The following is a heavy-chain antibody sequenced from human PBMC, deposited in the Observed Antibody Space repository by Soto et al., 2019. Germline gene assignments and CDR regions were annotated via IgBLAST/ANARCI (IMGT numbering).Heavy chain of an antibody. D-gene: IGHD6-19*01. J-gene: IGHJ4*02. Sequence: QVQLVQSGAEVKKPGSSVKVSCKASGGTFSSYTISWVRQSPGQGLEWMGRIIPILGIANYAQKFQGRVTITADKSAHTAYMELSSLRSEVTAVYYCAMGPDAVAGPCDYWGQGTLVTASS. CDR1: GGTFSSYT. CDR3: AMGPDAVAGPCDY. V-gene: IGHV1-69*02. CDR2: IIPILGIA.